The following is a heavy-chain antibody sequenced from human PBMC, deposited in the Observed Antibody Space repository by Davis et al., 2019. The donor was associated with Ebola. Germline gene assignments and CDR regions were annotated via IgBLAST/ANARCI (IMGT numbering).Heavy chain of an antibody. Sequence: PGGFLRLSCAASGFTFRSYAMSWVRQAPGKGLEWVSAITGSGGTPYYADSVKGRFTISRDNSKNTLYLQMSSLRAEDTAVYYCARNDDFWSPYGMDVWGQGTTVIVSS. V-gene: IGHV3-23*01. D-gene: IGHD3-3*01. CDR1: GFTFRSYA. CDR3: ARNDDFWSPYGMDV. CDR2: ITGSGGTP. J-gene: IGHJ6*02.